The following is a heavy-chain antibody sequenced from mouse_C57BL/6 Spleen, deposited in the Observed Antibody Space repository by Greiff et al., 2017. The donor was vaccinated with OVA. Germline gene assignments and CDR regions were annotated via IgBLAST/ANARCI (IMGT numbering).Heavy chain of an antibody. V-gene: IGHV5-17*01. CDR3: AGTGAMDY. J-gene: IGHJ4*01. D-gene: IGHD4-1*01. CDR1: GFTFSDYG. Sequence: EVKLMESGGGLVKPGGSLKLSCAASGFTFSDYGMHWVRQAPEKGLEGVAYISSGSSTIYYADTVKGRFTISRDNAKNTLFLQMTSLRSEDTAMYYCAGTGAMDYWGQGTSVTVSS. CDR2: ISSGSSTI.